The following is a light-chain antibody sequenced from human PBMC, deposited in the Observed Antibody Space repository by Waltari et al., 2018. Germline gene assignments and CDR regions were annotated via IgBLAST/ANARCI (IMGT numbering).Light chain of an antibody. CDR3: MQGTQWPGT. CDR1: QSLLYRDGNTY. J-gene: IGKJ1*01. V-gene: IGKV2-30*01. CDR2: QVS. Sequence: DVVMTQSPLSLAATLGQPASISCRSSQSLLYRDGNTYLNWFHQRPGQSPRRLIYQVSKRDSGVPTRFSGSGSGTDFTLTISRVEAEDVGIFFCMQGTQWPGTFGQGTKVEIK.